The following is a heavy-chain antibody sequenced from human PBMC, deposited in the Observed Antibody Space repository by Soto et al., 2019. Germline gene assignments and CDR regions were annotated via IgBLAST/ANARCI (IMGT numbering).Heavy chain of an antibody. V-gene: IGHV4-4*07. CDR3: ARGQDYDFVWGSYRLDYFDY. CDR2: IYTSGTT. Sequence: PSETLSLTCTVSDDSISSYYWNWIRQPAGKGLEGIGRIYTSGTTNYNPSLKSRVTMSVDTSKSQFSLKLSSVNAADKAVYYCARGQDYDFVWGSYRLDYFDYWGQGILVTVSS. CDR1: DDSISSYY. D-gene: IGHD3-16*02. J-gene: IGHJ4*02.